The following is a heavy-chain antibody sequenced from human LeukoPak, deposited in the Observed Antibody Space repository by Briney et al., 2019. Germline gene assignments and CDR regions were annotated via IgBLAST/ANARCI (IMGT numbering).Heavy chain of an antibody. J-gene: IGHJ4*02. V-gene: IGHV3-30*18. Sequence: GGSLRLSCAASGFTFSSYGMHGVRQAPGKGLDWVAVISNDGSKKYYADSVKGRFTISRDNSKNTLSLQVSSLRTEDTAVYYCAKDRYSYAFEYSDSWGQGTLVTVSS. CDR2: ISNDGSKK. CDR1: GFTFSSYG. CDR3: AKDRYSYAFEYSDS. D-gene: IGHD5-18*01.